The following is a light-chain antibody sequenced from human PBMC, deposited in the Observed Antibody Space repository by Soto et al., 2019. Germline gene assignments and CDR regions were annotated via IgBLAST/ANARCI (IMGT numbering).Light chain of an antibody. J-gene: IGKJ1*01. CDR1: QSVSSSS. Sequence: EIVLTQSPGTLSLSPGERATLSCRASQSVSSSSLAWYQHKPGQAPRLLIYDTSSRATGIPDRFSGSGSGTDFTLTISRLEPEDFAVYYCQQYGSSPQWTFGQGTKVDIK. V-gene: IGKV3-20*01. CDR3: QQYGSSPQWT. CDR2: DTS.